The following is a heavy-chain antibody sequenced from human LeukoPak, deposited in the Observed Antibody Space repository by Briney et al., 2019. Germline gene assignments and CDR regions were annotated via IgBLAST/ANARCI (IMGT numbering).Heavy chain of an antibody. V-gene: IGHV3-30*04. J-gene: IGHJ4*02. Sequence: TGGSLRLSCAASGFTFSSYAMHWVRQAPGKGLEWVAVISYDGSNKYYADSVKGRFTISRDNAKNSLYLQMNSLRAEDTAVYYCARDPGGYNGYWGQGTLVTVSS. D-gene: IGHD5-24*01. CDR3: ARDPGGYNGY. CDR2: ISYDGSNK. CDR1: GFTFSSYA.